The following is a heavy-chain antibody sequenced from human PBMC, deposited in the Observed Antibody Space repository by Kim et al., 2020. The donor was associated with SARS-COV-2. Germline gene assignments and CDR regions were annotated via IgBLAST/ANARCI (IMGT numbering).Heavy chain of an antibody. CDR2: IYHSGST. J-gene: IGHJ4*02. Sequence: SETLSLTCTVSGYSISSGYYWGWIRQPPGKGLEWIGSIYHSGSTYYNPSLKSRVTISVDTSKNQFSLKLSSVTAADTAVYYCASLTGYSSGHPYWGQGT. CDR3: ASLTGYSSGHPY. V-gene: IGHV4-38-2*02. D-gene: IGHD6-19*01. CDR1: GYSISSGYY.